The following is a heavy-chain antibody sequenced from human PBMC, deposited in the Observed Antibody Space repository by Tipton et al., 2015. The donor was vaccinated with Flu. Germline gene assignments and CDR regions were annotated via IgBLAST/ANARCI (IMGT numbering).Heavy chain of an antibody. J-gene: IGHJ4*02. D-gene: IGHD7-27*01. V-gene: IGHV4-39*07. CDR2: IYYSGST. CDR1: GGSISSSSYY. CDR3: ARDWAWALRFDY. Sequence: TLSLTCTVSGGSISSSSYYWGWIRQPPGKGLEWIGSIYYSGSTNYNPSLKSRVTISVDTSKNQFSLKLSSVTAADTAVYYCARDWAWALRFDYWGQGTLVTVSS.